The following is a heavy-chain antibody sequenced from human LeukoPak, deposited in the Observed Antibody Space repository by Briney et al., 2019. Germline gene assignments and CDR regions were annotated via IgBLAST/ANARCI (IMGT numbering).Heavy chain of an antibody. Sequence: GGSLRLSCAASGFTFSSYWMSRVRQAPGKELEWVANIKQDGSEKDYVDSVKGRFTISRDNAKNSLYLQMNSLRAEDTAVYYCARSRAQYYYDSSGPVDYWGQGTLVTVSS. J-gene: IGHJ4*02. D-gene: IGHD3-22*01. V-gene: IGHV3-7*01. CDR2: IKQDGSEK. CDR1: GFTFSSYW. CDR3: ARSRAQYYYDSSGPVDY.